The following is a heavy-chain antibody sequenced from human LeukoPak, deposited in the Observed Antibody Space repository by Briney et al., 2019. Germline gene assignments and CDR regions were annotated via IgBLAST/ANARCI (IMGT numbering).Heavy chain of an antibody. CDR3: AKDRGWQYADYETVAVEH. J-gene: IGHJ4*02. Sequence: ASVKVSCKASGYTFTNYGISWVRQAPGQGLEWMGWISVYTGKTYHAQKFQARVTMTTDTSTTTAYMELRSLRSDDTAVYYCAKDRGWQYADYETVAVEHWGQGTLVIVSS. CDR1: GYTFTNYG. D-gene: IGHD4-17*01. V-gene: IGHV1-18*01. CDR2: ISVYTGKT.